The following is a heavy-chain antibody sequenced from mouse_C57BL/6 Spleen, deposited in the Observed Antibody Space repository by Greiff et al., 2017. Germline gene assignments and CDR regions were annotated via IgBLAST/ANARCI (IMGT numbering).Heavy chain of an antibody. D-gene: IGHD3-3*01. V-gene: IGHV1-55*01. CDR2: IYPGSGST. CDR1: GYTFTSHW. CDR3: ARRASSSDAMDY. Sequence: QVQLQQPGAELVKPGASVKMSCKASGYTFTSHWITWVKQRPGQGLEWIGDIYPGSGSTNYNEKFKSKATLTVDTSSSTAYMQLSSLTSEDSAVYSCARRASSSDAMDYWGQGTSVTVSS. J-gene: IGHJ4*01.